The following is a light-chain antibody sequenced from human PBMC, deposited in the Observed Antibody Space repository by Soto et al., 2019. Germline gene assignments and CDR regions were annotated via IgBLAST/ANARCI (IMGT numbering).Light chain of an antibody. CDR2: GAS. CDR3: QHYSTWLWT. J-gene: IGKJ1*01. V-gene: IGKV3-15*01. CDR1: QSVSSK. Sequence: EIVMTQSPATLSVSPGERATLSCRASQSVSSKLAWYQQKPGQGPRLLIYGASTRATGIPARFSGSGSGTEFTLTSSRLQSEDVAVYSCQHYSTWLWTFGQGTKVEIK.